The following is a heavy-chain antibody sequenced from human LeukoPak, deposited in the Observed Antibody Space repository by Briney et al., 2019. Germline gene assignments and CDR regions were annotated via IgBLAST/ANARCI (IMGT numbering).Heavy chain of an antibody. D-gene: IGHD1-26*01. Sequence: GGSLRLSCAASGFTYSSYAMSWVRQAPGKGLEWVSGINWNGGSTGYVDSVKGRFTISRDNAKNVLFLQMNNLRAEDTAFYYCARGEWDLRDWGQGTLVIVSS. V-gene: IGHV3-20*04. CDR3: ARGEWDLRD. J-gene: IGHJ4*02. CDR2: INWNGGST. CDR1: GFTYSSYA.